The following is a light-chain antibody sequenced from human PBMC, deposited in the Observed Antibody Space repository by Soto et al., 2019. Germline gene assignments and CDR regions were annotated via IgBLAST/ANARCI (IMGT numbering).Light chain of an antibody. CDR2: DAS. V-gene: IGKV1-5*01. J-gene: IGKJ5*01. CDR1: QSISSW. CDR3: QQTNSFPIT. Sequence: DIQMTQSPSTLSASVGDRVTITCRASQSISSWLAWYQQKLGRAPRLLIYDASSLESGVPSRFSGSGYGTEFTLTITSLQPEDVATYYCQQTNSFPITFGQGTRLEI.